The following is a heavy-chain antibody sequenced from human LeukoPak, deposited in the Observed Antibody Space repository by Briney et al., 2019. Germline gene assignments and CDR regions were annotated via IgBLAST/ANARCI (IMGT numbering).Heavy chain of an antibody. Sequence: SQTLSLTCGISGDSVSSKSGGWNWIRQSPSRGLEWLGRTYYTSKWYNEYAVSMKSRITINSDTSKNQLSLHLDSVTPEDTAVYYCAREQLWSGPNRFDSWGQGTRLTLSS. V-gene: IGHV6-1*01. D-gene: IGHD3-10*02. CDR3: AREQLWSGPNRFDS. CDR2: TYYTSKWYN. CDR1: GDSVSSKSGG. J-gene: IGHJ5*01.